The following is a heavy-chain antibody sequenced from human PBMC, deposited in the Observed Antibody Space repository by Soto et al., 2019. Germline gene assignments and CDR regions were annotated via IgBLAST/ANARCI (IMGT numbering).Heavy chain of an antibody. V-gene: IGHV3-30*18. CDR3: AKDSILRYFDWLLSSIDH. J-gene: IGHJ4*02. D-gene: IGHD3-9*01. CDR2: ISYDGSNT. Sequence: LRLSCAASGFTFNTYGMHWVRQAPGKGLEWVAVISYDGSNTYYAAPVKGRFSISRDNSKNTLYLQMNSRRAEDKAVYYCAKDSILRYFDWLLSSIDHWGKGTLVTVSS. CDR1: GFTFNTYG.